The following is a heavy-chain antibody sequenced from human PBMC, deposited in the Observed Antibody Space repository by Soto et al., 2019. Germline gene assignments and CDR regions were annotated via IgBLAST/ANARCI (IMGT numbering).Heavy chain of an antibody. D-gene: IGHD3-9*01. Sequence: SETLSLTCTVSGGSISSYYWSWIRQPPGKGLEWIGYIYYSGSTNYNPSLKSRVTISVDTSKNQFSLKLSSVTAADTAVYYCARDRGVRDYDILTGFRHYYYMDVWGKGTTVTVSS. J-gene: IGHJ6*03. CDR2: IYYSGST. CDR3: ARDRGVRDYDILTGFRHYYYMDV. CDR1: GGSISSYY. V-gene: IGHV4-59*01.